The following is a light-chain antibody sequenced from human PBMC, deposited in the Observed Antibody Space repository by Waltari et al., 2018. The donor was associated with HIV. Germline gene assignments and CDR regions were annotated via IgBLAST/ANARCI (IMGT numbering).Light chain of an antibody. V-gene: IGKV4-1*01. Sequence: DIEVTQSPESLAVSLGERATLNCKSSRSLIYNSNNKNYLAWYQQRPRQPPKLLIYWASTRESGVPDRFNGSGSGTDFTLTISGLRAEDVSTYYCAAWGNSLSLLFGGGTK. J-gene: IGKJ4*01. CDR2: WAS. CDR3: AAWGNSLSLL. CDR1: RSLIYNSNNKNY.